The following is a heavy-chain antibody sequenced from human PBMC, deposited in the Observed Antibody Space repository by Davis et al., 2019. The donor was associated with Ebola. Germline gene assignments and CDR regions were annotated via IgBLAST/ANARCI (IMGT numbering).Heavy chain of an antibody. CDR2: ISTSGSSM. J-gene: IGHJ6*04. D-gene: IGHD3-22*01. Sequence: PGGSLRLSCVVSGFGFSDYYMTWIRQAPGKGLEWVSTISTSGSSMDYADSVKGRFTISRDNAKNSLYLQMNSLRAEDTAVYYCARGPSDYYDSSGYYWGPSYYYGMDVWGKGTTVTVSS. CDR1: GFGFSDYY. V-gene: IGHV3-11*04. CDR3: ARGPSDYYDSSGYYWGPSYYYGMDV.